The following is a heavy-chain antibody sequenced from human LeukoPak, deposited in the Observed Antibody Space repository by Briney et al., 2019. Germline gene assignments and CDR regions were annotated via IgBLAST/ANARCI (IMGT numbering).Heavy chain of an antibody. CDR3: AKVDGYNSGWYDS. Sequence: GGSLRLSCAASGITFDDYGMHWVRQPPGKGLEWVSGISWNSGNIGYADSVKGRFTISRDNAKNSLYLQMDILKPEDTAFYYCAKVDGYNSGWYDSWGQGTLVTVSS. D-gene: IGHD6-19*01. J-gene: IGHJ5*01. CDR1: GITFDDYG. V-gene: IGHV3-9*01. CDR2: ISWNSGNI.